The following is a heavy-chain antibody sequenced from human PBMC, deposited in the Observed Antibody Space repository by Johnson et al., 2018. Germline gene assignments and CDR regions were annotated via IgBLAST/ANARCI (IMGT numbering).Heavy chain of an antibody. CDR3: ANGGSVVTNIQDLQH. CDR2: LSYDGSEK. CDR1: GFTFSTYG. D-gene: IGHD2-21*02. Sequence: QVQLVESGGGVVQPGRSLRLSCAASGFTFSTYGMPWVRQAPGKGLEWVAVLSYDGSEKYYADSVMGRFTITSDNSKNTLYLQLNSLRAEDTAVSYCANGGSVVTNIQDLQHWGQGTLVTVSS. J-gene: IGHJ1*01. V-gene: IGHV3-30*18.